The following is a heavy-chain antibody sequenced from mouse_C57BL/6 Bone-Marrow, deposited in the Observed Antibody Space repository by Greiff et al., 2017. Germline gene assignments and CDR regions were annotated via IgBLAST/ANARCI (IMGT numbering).Heavy chain of an antibody. CDR1: GYTFTSYW. Sequence: VKLQQPGAELVRPGTSVKLSCKASGYTFTSYWMHWVKQRPGQGLEWIGVIDPSDSYTNYNQKFKGKATLTVDTSSSTAYMQLSSLTSEDSAVYYCARSDGYYGYWGQGTTLTVSS. D-gene: IGHD2-3*01. CDR3: ARSDGYYGY. V-gene: IGHV1-59*01. CDR2: IDPSDSYT. J-gene: IGHJ2*01.